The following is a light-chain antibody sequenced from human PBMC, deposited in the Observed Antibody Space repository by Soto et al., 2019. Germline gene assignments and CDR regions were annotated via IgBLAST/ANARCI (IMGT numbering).Light chain of an antibody. J-gene: IGKJ1*01. CDR2: KAS. V-gene: IGKV1-5*03. CDR3: QQYNSYPWT. CDR1: QSISDW. Sequence: DIQMTQSPSTLSASVGDGVTITCRASQSISDWLAWYQQKPGKAPKLLIYKASSSESGVPSRFSGSGSGTEFTLTITSLQPDDFATYFCQQYNSYPWTFGQGTRLEIK.